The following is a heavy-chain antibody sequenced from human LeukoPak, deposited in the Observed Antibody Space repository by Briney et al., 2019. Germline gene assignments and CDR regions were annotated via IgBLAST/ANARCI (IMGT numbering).Heavy chain of an antibody. Sequence: SQTLSLTCTVSGGSISSGDYYWSWIRQPPGKGLEWIGYIYYSGSIYYNPSLKSRVTISVDTSKNQFSLKLSSVTAADTAVYYCARFMVRGVRNPAYFDYWGQGTLVTVSS. CDR1: GGSISSGDYY. V-gene: IGHV4-30-4*01. J-gene: IGHJ4*02. CDR2: IYYSGSI. CDR3: ARFMVRGVRNPAYFDY. D-gene: IGHD3-10*01.